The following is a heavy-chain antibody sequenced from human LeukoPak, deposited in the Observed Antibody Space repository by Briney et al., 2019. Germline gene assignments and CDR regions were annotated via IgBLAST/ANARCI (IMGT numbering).Heavy chain of an antibody. D-gene: IGHD3-10*01. CDR3: ARSFRPFNSATWFLSFDS. CDR1: EFPFRTYP. V-gene: IGHV3-23*01. CDR2: FSGDGATT. Sequence: GGSLSLSGAALEFPFRTYPMTGAPKPQGKGLNGAPLFSGDGATTYHADSVKGRFTISRDNAKNTVYLEISILGAEDTAVYYCARSFRPFNSATWFLSFDSWGPGTLVTVSS. J-gene: IGHJ4*02.